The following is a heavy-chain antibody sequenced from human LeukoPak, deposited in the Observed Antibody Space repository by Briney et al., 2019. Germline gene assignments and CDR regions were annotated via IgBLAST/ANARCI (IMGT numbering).Heavy chain of an antibody. J-gene: IGHJ4*02. CDR1: GYSSTSYW. V-gene: IGHV5-51*01. Sequence: GESLKISCKGSGYSSTSYWIGWVRQMPGKGLEWMGIIYPGDSDTRYSPSFQGQVTISADKSISTAYLQWSSLKASDTAMYYCARHCESGYCSGGSSLDYWGQGTLVTVSS. CDR3: ARHCESGYCSGGSSLDY. CDR2: IYPGDSDT. D-gene: IGHD2-15*01.